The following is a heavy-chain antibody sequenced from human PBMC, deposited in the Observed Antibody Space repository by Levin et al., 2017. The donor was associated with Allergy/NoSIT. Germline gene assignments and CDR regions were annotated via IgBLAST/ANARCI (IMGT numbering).Heavy chain of an antibody. J-gene: IGHJ4*02. CDR3: ARVLWFGELNLDY. V-gene: IGHV1-18*01. Sequence: ASVKVSCKASGYTFTSYGISWVRQAPGQGLEWMGWISAYNGNTNYAKKVQGRVTMTTDTSTTTAYMELRSLRSDDTAVYYCARVLWFGELNLDYWGQGTLVTVSS. CDR2: ISAYNGNT. CDR1: GYTFTSYG. D-gene: IGHD3-10*01.